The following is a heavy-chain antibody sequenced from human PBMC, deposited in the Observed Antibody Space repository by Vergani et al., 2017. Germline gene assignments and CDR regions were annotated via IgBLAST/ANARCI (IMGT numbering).Heavy chain of an antibody. J-gene: IGHJ4*02. CDR2: INPSSGST. CDR1: GYTFTSYY. CDR3: AREGGTAMPTE. D-gene: IGHD5-18*01. V-gene: IGHV1-46*03. Sequence: QVQLVQSGAEVKKPGASVKVSCKASGYTFTSYYMHWVRQAPGQGLEWMGIINPSSGSTSYAQKFQGRVTMTRDTSTSTVYMELSSRRSEDTAVYYCAREGGTAMPTEWGQGTLVTVSS.